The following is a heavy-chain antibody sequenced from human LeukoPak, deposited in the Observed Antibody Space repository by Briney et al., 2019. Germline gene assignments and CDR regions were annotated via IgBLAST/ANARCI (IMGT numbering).Heavy chain of an antibody. CDR3: ARIPLGYCGSYELVY. CDR2: IYPNNGGT. D-gene: IGHD1-26*01. J-gene: IGHJ4*02. Sequence: ASVKVSCKASGYTFTGYNMHWVRHAPGQGLEWVGRIYPNNGGTNYAHKFQERVSMTRDTSISTAYMDLSRLISPDTAVYYCARIPLGYCGSYELVYWGPGTLVTFSS. CDR1: GYTFTGYN. V-gene: IGHV1-2*06.